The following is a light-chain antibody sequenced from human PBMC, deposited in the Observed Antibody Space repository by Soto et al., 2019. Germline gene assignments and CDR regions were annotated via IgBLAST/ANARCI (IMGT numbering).Light chain of an antibody. J-gene: IGLJ1*01. V-gene: IGLV2-14*01. CDR2: EVG. Sequence: QSALTQPASVSGSPGQSITISCTGTSSDVGAFNYVSWYLQYPGKAPKLMIYEVGNRPSGVSNRFSGSKSGNTASLTISGLQAEDEADYYCFSYASGSISVFGTVTTLTVL. CDR3: FSYASGSISV. CDR1: SSDVGAFNY.